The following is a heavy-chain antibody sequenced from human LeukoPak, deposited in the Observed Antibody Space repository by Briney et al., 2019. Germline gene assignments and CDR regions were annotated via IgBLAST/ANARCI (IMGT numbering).Heavy chain of an antibody. CDR3: ARDKVVGATYFDY. CDR1: GFTFSSHW. CDR2: IKQDGGEK. Sequence: GGSLRLSCAGSGFTFSSHWMSWVRQAPGKGPEWVANIKQDGGEKYYVDSVKGRFTISRDNAKNSLYLQMNSLRAEDTAVYYCARDKVVGATYFDYWGQGILVTVSS. J-gene: IGHJ4*02. D-gene: IGHD1-26*01. V-gene: IGHV3-7*01.